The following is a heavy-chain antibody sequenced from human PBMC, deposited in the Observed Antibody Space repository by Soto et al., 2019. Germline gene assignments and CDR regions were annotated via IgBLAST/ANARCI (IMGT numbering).Heavy chain of an antibody. CDR2: ISYDGSNK. Sequence: GGSLRLSCAAPGFTFSSYAMHWVRQAPGKGLERVAVISYDGSNKYYADSVKGRFTISRDNSKNTLYLQMNSLRAEDTAVYYCASSLPPIYYDSSGYPDYWGQGTLVTVSS. D-gene: IGHD3-22*01. J-gene: IGHJ4*02. V-gene: IGHV3-30-3*01. CDR1: GFTFSSYA. CDR3: ASSLPPIYYDSSGYPDY.